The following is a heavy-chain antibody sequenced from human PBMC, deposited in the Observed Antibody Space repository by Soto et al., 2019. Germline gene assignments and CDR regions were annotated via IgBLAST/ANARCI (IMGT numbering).Heavy chain of an antibody. J-gene: IGHJ4*02. CDR2: ISAYNGNT. V-gene: IGHV1-18*01. Sequence: QVQLVQSGAEVKKPGASVKVSCKASGYTFTNFGISWVRQAPGQGLEWMGWISAYNGNTNYAQNFQGRVTMTTDTIPRTGYLEPGELRSWDTAVDFRAGRGTPIDYWGQETLVTVSS. CDR3: AGRGTPIDY. CDR1: GYTFTNFG. D-gene: IGHD3-16*01.